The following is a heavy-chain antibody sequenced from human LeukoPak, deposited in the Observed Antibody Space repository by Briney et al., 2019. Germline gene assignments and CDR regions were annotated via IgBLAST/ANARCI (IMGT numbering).Heavy chain of an antibody. CDR2: ISSGSGTI. D-gene: IGHD1-26*01. J-gene: IGHJ4*02. V-gene: IGHV3-48*02. CDR3: AREVVGATDY. CDR1: GFTFSTYS. Sequence: GGSLRLSCAASGFTFSTYSMNWVRQAPGMRLEWVSYISSGSGTIYYADSVKGRFTISRDNAKNSLYLQMNSLRDEDTAVYYCAREVVGATDYWGQGTLVTVSS.